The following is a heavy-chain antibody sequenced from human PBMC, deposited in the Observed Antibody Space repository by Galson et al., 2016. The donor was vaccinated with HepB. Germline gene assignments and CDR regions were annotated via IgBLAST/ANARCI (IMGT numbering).Heavy chain of an antibody. J-gene: IGHJ4*02. D-gene: IGHD2-21*01. CDR2: ISSNSSSI. Sequence: SLRLSCAASGFTSWVRQAPGKGLEWVSSISSNSSSIYDADSVKGRFTISRDNAKNSLYLQMNSLSVEDTALYYCEAYCGDGSCHGNEYWGQGTLVTVSS. CDR3: EAYCGDGSCHGNEY. V-gene: IGHV3-21*01. CDR1: GFTS.